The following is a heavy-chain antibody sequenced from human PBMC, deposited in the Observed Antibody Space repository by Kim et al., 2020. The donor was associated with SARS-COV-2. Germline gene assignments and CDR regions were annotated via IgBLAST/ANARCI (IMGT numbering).Heavy chain of an antibody. J-gene: IGHJ6*02. CDR1: GGSISSYY. CDR3: AREGPARYCSSTSCYYYYYGMDV. V-gene: IGHV4-59*01. Sequence: SETLSLTCTVSGGSISSYYWSWIRQPPGKGLEWIGYIYYSGSTNYNPSLKSRVTISVDTSKNQFSLKLSSVTAADTAVYYCAREGPARYCSSTSCYYYYYGMDVWGQGTTVTVSS. CDR2: IYYSGST. D-gene: IGHD2-2*01.